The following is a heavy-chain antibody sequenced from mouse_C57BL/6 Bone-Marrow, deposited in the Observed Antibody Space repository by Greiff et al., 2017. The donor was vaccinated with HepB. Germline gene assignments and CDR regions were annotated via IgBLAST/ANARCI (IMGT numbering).Heavy chain of an antibody. D-gene: IGHD2-2*01. CDR1: GYTFTSYW. J-gene: IGHJ2*01. CDR2: IHPNSGST. CDR3: ASLVTTDYFDY. V-gene: IGHV1-64*01. Sequence: QVQLQQPGAELVKPGASVKLSCKASGYTFTSYWMHWVKQRPGQGLEWIGMIHPNSGSTNYNEKFKSKATLTVDKSSSTAYMQLSSLTSEDSAVYDCASLVTTDYFDYWGQGTTLTVSS.